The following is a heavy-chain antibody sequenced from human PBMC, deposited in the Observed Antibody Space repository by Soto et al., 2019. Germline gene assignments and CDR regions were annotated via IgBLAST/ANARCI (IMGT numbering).Heavy chain of an antibody. J-gene: IGHJ6*02. CDR3: ARDVNLLRFLEWLPKAYYYYGMDV. CDR1: GGTFSRYA. V-gene: IGHV1-69*13. D-gene: IGHD3-3*01. CDR2: IIPIFGTA. Sequence: GASVKVSCKASGGTFSRYAISWVRQAPGQGLEWMGGIIPIFGTANYAQKFQGRVTITADESTSTAYMELSSLRSEDTAVYYCARDVNLLRFLEWLPKAYYYYGMDVWGQGTTVTVSS.